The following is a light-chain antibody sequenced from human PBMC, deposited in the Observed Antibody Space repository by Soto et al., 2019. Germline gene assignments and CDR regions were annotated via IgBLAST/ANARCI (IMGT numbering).Light chain of an antibody. V-gene: IGKV1-9*01. CDR2: AAS. J-gene: IGKJ4*02. CDR1: QGISSY. CDR3: QQLNSYPLT. Sequence: DLQLTQSPSFLSASVGDRVTITCRASQGISSYLAWYQQKPGKAPKLLIYAASTLQSGVPSRFSGSGPGTEFTLTISSQQPEDFATYYCQQLNSYPLTCGGRTEVEIK.